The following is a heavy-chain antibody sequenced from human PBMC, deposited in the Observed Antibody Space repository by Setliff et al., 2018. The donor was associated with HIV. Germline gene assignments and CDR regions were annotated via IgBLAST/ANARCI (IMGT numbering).Heavy chain of an antibody. V-gene: IGHV3-23*01. Sequence: GGSLRLSCAASGFTFSSYAMSWVRQAPGKGLEWVSGISGSGGSTYYADSVKGRFTISRDNSKNTLYLQMNSLRAEDTAVYYCARGGLGVVTSFDSWGPGTLVTVSS. CDR2: ISGSGGST. CDR1: GFTFSSYA. D-gene: IGHD3-3*01. J-gene: IGHJ4*02. CDR3: ARGGLGVVTSFDS.